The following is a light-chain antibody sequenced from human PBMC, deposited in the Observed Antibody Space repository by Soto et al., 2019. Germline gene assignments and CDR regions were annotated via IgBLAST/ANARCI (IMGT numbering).Light chain of an antibody. CDR3: ASFRSGTIRF. J-gene: IGLJ1*01. CDR1: RSDIGDSNF. V-gene: IGLV2-14*01. Sequence: LTQPASVSGSPGQSVTISCTGPRSDIGDSNFISWYQHSPGKAPRLLIYEVNNRPSGVSKRFSGSKAGNTASLTISGLLDDDEADYFCASFRSGTIRFFGRGTKVTVL. CDR2: EVN.